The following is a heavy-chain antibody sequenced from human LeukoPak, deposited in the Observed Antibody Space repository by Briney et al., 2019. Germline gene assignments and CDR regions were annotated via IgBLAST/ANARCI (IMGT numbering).Heavy chain of an antibody. CDR2: ISYDGSNK. J-gene: IGHJ4*02. CDR1: GFTSSSYG. CDR3: AKDYDYVWGSYRFDY. D-gene: IGHD3-16*02. Sequence: GGSLRLSCAASGFTSSSYGMHWVRQAPGKGLEWVAVISYDGSNKYYADSVKGRFTISRDNSKNTLYLQMNSLRAEDTAVYYCAKDYDYVWGSYRFDYWGQGTLVTVSS. V-gene: IGHV3-30*18.